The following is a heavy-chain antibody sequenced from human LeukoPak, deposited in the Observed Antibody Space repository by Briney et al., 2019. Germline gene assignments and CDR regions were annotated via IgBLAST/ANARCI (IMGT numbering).Heavy chain of an antibody. V-gene: IGHV3-48*03. Sequence: PGGSLRLSWAAAGFTFSSYEMNWVRQAPGKGLDWVSYISSSGSAIYYADSVRGRFTISRDNAKNSLYLQMNSLRAEDTAVYYCARHYDSSGYHLSPFDFWGRGILVTVSS. CDR1: GFTFSSYE. CDR2: ISSSGSAI. J-gene: IGHJ4*02. CDR3: ARHYDSSGYHLSPFDF. D-gene: IGHD3-22*01.